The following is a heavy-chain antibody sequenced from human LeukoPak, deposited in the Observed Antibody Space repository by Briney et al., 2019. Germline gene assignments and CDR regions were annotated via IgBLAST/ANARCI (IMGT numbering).Heavy chain of an antibody. D-gene: IGHD2-2*01. Sequence: GGSLRLSCAASGFTFSRYSMNWVRQAPGKGLEWVSSISSSSSFIYYADSVKGRFTVSRDNAKNSLYLQMNSLRAEDTAVYYCARDPPLGSCSTISCPHLDYWGQGTLVTVSS. V-gene: IGHV3-21*01. CDR3: ARDPPLGSCSTISCPHLDY. CDR2: ISSSSSFI. CDR1: GFTFSRYS. J-gene: IGHJ4*02.